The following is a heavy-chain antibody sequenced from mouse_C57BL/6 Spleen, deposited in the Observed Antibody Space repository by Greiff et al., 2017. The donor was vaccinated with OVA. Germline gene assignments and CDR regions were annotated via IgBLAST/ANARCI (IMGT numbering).Heavy chain of an antibody. Sequence: EVQRVESGGGLVQPGGSLKLSCAASGFTFSDYYMYWVRQTPEKRLEWVAYISNGGGSTYYPDTVKGRFTISRDNAKNTLYLQMSRLKSEDTAMYYCARQGLRGPYFDDWGQGTTLTVSS. D-gene: IGHD2-4*01. CDR3: ARQGLRGPYFDD. J-gene: IGHJ2*01. CDR1: GFTFSDYY. CDR2: ISNGGGST. V-gene: IGHV5-12*01.